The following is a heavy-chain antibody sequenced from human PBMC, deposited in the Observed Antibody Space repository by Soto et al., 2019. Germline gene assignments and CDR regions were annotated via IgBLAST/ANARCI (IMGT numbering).Heavy chain of an antibody. J-gene: IGHJ6*02. Sequence: SETLSLTCAFSGGSISGSYYYWGWLRQSPGKGLEWIGSVFYTGFTSYNPSLESRVTLLIDMSKNQFSLRLSSVTAADTAVYFCARDGRSSSYYYGLDVWGQGTTVTVSS. CDR3: ARDGRSSSYYYGLDV. CDR1: GGSISGSYYY. V-gene: IGHV4-39*07. CDR2: VFYTGFT. D-gene: IGHD6-13*01.